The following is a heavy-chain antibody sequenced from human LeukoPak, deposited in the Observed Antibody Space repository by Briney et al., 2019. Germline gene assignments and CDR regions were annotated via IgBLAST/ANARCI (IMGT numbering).Heavy chain of an antibody. J-gene: IGHJ4*02. CDR2: IYYSGSP. Sequence: SETLSLTCTVSGGSISSGDYYWSWIRQPPGKGLEWIGYIYYSGSPSYNPSLKSRVTISVDKSKNQLSLKLRSVTAADTAVYYCARDPGSPFDHWSQGTLVTVSS. D-gene: IGHD2-15*01. CDR3: ARDPGSPFDH. V-gene: IGHV4-30-4*08. CDR1: GGSISSGDYY.